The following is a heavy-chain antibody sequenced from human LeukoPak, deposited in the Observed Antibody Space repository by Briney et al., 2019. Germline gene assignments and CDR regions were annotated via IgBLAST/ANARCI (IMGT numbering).Heavy chain of an antibody. Sequence: TLSLTCTVSGNSISSGDNYWSWIRQPAGKGLEWIGRIYTSGSTNYNPSLKSRVTISGDTSKNQFSLRLSSVTAADTAVYYCARHPQYYYGSGRGFDIWGQGTMVTVSS. CDR2: IYTSGST. V-gene: IGHV4-61*02. CDR3: ARHPQYYYGSGRGFDI. CDR1: GNSISSGDNY. D-gene: IGHD3-10*01. J-gene: IGHJ3*02.